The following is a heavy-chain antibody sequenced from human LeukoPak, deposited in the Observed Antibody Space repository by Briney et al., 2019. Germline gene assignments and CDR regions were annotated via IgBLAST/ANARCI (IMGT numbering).Heavy chain of an antibody. CDR2: IKQDGSQT. CDR1: GFAFNNYW. J-gene: IGHJ4*02. CDR3: ARGPYSSNWYVDY. D-gene: IGHD6-13*01. Sequence: GGSLRLSCVASGFAFNNYWMTWVRQAPGKGLEGVANIKQDGSQTFYVDSVKGRFTISRDSAKNSLYLQMNSLRAEDTAVYYCARGPYSSNWYVDYWGQGTLVTVAS. V-gene: IGHV3-7*02.